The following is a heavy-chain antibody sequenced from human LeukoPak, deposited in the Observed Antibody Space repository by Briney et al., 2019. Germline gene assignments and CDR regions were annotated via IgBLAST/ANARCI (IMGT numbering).Heavy chain of an antibody. J-gene: IGHJ1*01. D-gene: IGHD3-10*01. V-gene: IGHV3-43*02. CDR2: ISGDGIST. Sequence: GGSLRLSCAASGFSFDDYAVHWVRQAPGKGLEWVSIISGDGISTAYAESVQGRFTVSRDNRKNVLYLQMNSLTTEDIAFYYCAKDIGALIVSSECLHHWGQGTLVTVSS. CDR1: GFSFDDYA. CDR3: AKDIGALIVSSECLHH.